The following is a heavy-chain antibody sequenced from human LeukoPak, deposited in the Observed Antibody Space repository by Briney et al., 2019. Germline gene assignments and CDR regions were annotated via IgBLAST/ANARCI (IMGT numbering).Heavy chain of an antibody. J-gene: IGHJ4*02. D-gene: IGHD2-21*01. V-gene: IGHV4-39*01. CDR3: ARQGKVKGPFDY. Sequence: SETLSLTCTVSGGSISSSSYYWGWIRQPPGKGLEWIGSIYYSGSTYYNPSLKSRVTISVDTSKNQFSLKLSSVTAADTAVYYCARQGKVKGPFDYWGQGTLVTVSS. CDR2: IYYSGST. CDR1: GGSISSSSYY.